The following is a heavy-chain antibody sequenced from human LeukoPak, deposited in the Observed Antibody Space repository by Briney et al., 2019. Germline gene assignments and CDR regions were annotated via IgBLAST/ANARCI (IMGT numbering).Heavy chain of an antibody. J-gene: IGHJ4*02. CDR2: TYYSGST. D-gene: IGHD3-10*01. CDR3: ARHHEYYYGSGSYYD. Sequence: SETLSLTCTVSGGSISSSSYYWGWIRQPPGKGLEWIGSTYYSGSTYYNPSLKSRVTISVDTSKNQFSLKLSSVTAADTAVYYCARHHEYYYGSGSYYDWGQGTLVTVSS. CDR1: GGSISSSSYY. V-gene: IGHV4-39*01.